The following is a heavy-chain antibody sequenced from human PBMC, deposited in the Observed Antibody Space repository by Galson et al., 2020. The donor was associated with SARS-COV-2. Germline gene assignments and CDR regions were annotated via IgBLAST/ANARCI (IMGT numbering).Heavy chain of an antibody. J-gene: IGHJ3*02. CDR1: GFSLSTSGVG. CDR3: AHRRYSYGYGAFDI. V-gene: IGHV2-5*01. Sequence: VSGPTLVKPTQTLTLTCTFSGFSLSTSGVGVGWIRQPPGKALEWLALIYWNDDKRYSPSLKSRLTITKDTSKNQVVLTMTNMDPVDTATYYCAHRRYSYGYGAFDIWGQGTMVTVSS. D-gene: IGHD5-18*01. CDR2: IYWNDDK.